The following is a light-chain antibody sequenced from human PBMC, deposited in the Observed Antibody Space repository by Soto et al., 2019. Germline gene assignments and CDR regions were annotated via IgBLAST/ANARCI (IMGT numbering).Light chain of an antibody. CDR3: RLWDSSSGHVV. CDR1: NIGTNA. CDR2: YDS. V-gene: IGLV3-21*04. J-gene: IGLJ2*01. Sequence: SYELTQPPSVSVAPEKTATITCGGANIGTNAVHWYQQKPGQAPLLVVYYDSDRPSGIPERFSGSTSGNTATLTISRVAAVEEADDYCRLWDSSSGHVVFGGGTKVTVL.